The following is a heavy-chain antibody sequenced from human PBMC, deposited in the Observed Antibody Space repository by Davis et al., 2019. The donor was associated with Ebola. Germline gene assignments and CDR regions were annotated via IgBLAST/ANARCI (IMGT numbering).Heavy chain of an antibody. Sequence: PGGSLRLSCAGSGFTFSGYWMHWVRQAAGKGLVWVSRIKSDGSSISYADSVKGRFTISRDNAKNTLYLQMNSLRAEDTAVYHCARGDVDTAMGIFGYYYGMDVWGQGTTVTVSS. V-gene: IGHV3-74*01. CDR2: IKSDGSSI. CDR3: ARGDVDTAMGIFGYYYGMDV. J-gene: IGHJ6*02. CDR1: GFTFSGYW. D-gene: IGHD5-18*01.